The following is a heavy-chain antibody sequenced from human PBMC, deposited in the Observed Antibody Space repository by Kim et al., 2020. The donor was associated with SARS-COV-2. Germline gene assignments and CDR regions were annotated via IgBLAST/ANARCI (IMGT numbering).Heavy chain of an antibody. Sequence: GRFTISRDNAKNSLYLQMNSLRAEDTAVYYCARVRSRYSSSWYRYYGMDVWGQGTTVTVSS. CDR3: ARVRSRYSSSWYRYYGMDV. V-gene: IGHV3-11*05. J-gene: IGHJ6*02. D-gene: IGHD6-13*01.